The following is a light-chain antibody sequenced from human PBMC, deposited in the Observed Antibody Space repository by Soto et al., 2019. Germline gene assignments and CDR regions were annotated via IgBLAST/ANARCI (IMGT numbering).Light chain of an antibody. CDR3: SSYTSSSTLVV. Sequence: QSVLTQPASGSGYPGQSITISCTGTSSDVGGYNYVSWYQQHPGKAPKLMIYDVSNRPSGVSNRFSGSKSGNTASLTISGLQAEDEADYYCSSYTSSSTLVVFGGGTKVTVL. CDR2: DVS. CDR1: SSDVGGYNY. V-gene: IGLV2-14*01. J-gene: IGLJ2*01.